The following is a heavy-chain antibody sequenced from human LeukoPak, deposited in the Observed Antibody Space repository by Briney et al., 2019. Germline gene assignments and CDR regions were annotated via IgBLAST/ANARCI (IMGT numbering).Heavy chain of an antibody. CDR3: ARDTRYDSSPYYFDY. CDR1: GGSVSSGSYY. Sequence: PSETLSLTCTVSGGSVSSGSYYWSWIRQPPGKGLEWIGYIYYSGSTNYNPSLKSRVTISVDTSKNQFSLKLSSVTAADTAVYYCARDTRYDSSPYYFDYWGQGTLVTVSS. CDR2: IYYSGST. V-gene: IGHV4-61*01. J-gene: IGHJ4*02. D-gene: IGHD3-22*01.